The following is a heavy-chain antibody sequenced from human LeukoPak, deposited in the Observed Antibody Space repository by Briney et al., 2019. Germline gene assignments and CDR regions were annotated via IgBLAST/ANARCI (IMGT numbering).Heavy chain of an antibody. CDR1: GYTFTSYY. V-gene: IGHV1-46*01. J-gene: IGHJ6*03. Sequence: ASVKVSCKASGYTFTSYYMHWVRQAPGQGLEWMGIINPSGGSTSYAQKFQGRVTMTRDMSTSTVYMELSSLRSEDTAVYYCARDPSPYYYMDVWGKGTTVTVSS. CDR3: ARDPSPYYYMDV. CDR2: INPSGGST.